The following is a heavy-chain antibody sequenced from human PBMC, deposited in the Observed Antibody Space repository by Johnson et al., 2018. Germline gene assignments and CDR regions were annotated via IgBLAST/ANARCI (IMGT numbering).Heavy chain of an antibody. CDR3: SRDWRRSSSWPGGGMDV. CDR2: ISWNRGSI. V-gene: IGHV3-9*01. J-gene: IGHJ6*02. CDR1: GFTFDDYA. Sequence: VQLVQSGGGLVQPGRSLRLSCAASGFTFDDYAMHWVRQAPGKGLEWVSGISWNRGSIGSADSVKGRFTISRANAKTSLYLQMNSLRAEDTAVYYCSRDWRRSSSWPGGGMDVWGQGTTVTVS. D-gene: IGHD6-13*01.